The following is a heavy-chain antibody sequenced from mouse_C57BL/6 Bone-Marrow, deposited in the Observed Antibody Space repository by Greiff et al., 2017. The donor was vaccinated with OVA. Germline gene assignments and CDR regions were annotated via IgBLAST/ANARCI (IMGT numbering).Heavy chain of an antibody. V-gene: IGHV10-1*01. D-gene: IGHD4-1*01. CDR3: VRLTGTRDYYAMDY. CDR1: GFSFNTYA. CDR2: IRSKSNNYAT. J-gene: IGHJ4*01. Sequence: EVKVVESGGGLVQPKGSLKLSCAASGFSFNTYAMNWVRQAPGKGLEWVARIRSKSNNYATYYADSVKDRFTISRDDSESMLYLQMNNLKTEDTAMYYCVRLTGTRDYYAMDYWGQGTSVTVSS.